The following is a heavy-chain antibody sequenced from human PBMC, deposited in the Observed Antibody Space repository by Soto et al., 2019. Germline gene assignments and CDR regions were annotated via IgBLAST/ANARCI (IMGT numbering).Heavy chain of an antibody. D-gene: IGHD3-3*01. Sequence: EVQLVESGGGLIQPGGALRLSCAASGFTVSSNYMSWVRQAPGKGLEWVSVIYSGGSTYYADYVKGRFTIARDNSKNTLYLQMNSLRAEDTAVYYCAREGDVWSGARALDYWGQGTLATVAS. V-gene: IGHV3-53*01. CDR1: GFTVSSNY. CDR3: AREGDVWSGARALDY. CDR2: IYSGGST. J-gene: IGHJ4*02.